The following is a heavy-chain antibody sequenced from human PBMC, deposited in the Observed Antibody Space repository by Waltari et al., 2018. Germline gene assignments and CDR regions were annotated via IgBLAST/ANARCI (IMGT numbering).Heavy chain of an antibody. CDR2: VNTSGKT. D-gene: IGHD2-15*01. Sequence: QLQLQQSGLGLVRPSGTLSLTCEVSGDSMSSTHLWNWVRQSPGKGLEWIGQVNTSGKTNYNPSFAGRVTVSVDTSTNQFSLKLTSATAADTAVYYCGRDRGRGLYLDSWGQGTLVTVSP. CDR1: GDSMSSTHL. CDR3: GRDRGRGLYLDS. V-gene: IGHV4-4*02. J-gene: IGHJ4*02.